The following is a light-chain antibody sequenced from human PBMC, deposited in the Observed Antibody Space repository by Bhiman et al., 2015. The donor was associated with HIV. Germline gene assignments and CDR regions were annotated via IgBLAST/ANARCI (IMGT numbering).Light chain of an antibody. CDR3: QAWDSSPNVV. J-gene: IGLJ2*01. V-gene: IGLV3-1*01. CDR1: KLGDKY. Sequence: SYDLTQPPSVSVSPGQTASITCSGDKLGDKYVCWYQQKAGQSPVLVIYQNNERPSGIPERFSGSKSGNTATLTISGTQAMDEADYYCQAWDSSPNVVFGGGTKLTVL. CDR2: QNN.